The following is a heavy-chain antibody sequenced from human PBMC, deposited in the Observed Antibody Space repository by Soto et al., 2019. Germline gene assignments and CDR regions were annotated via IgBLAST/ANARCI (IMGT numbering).Heavy chain of an antibody. CDR1: GFTLIDYY. Sequence: QVQLVESGGGLVKPGGSLRLSCAASGFTLIDYYMSWIRQAPGKGLEWISYIRYSGRTISYADSVKGRFIISRDNAKNSLYLQMNSLRAEDTAMYYCVRMGEDGYDQDYWGQGTLVTVS. CDR2: IRYSGRTI. J-gene: IGHJ4*02. D-gene: IGHD5-12*01. V-gene: IGHV3-11*01. CDR3: VRMGEDGYDQDY.